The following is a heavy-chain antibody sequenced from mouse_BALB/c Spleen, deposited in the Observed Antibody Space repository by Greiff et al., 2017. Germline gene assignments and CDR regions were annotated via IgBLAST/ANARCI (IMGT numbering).Heavy chain of an antibody. CDR1: GYTFTSYW. Sequence: QVQLQQPGAELVRPGASVKLSCKASGYTFTSYWINWVKQRPGQGLEWIGNIYPSDSYTNYNQKFKDKATLTVDKSSSTAYMQLSSPTSEDSAVYYCTRERSTVVRYFDVWGAGTTVTVSS. D-gene: IGHD1-1*01. CDR2: IYPSDSYT. CDR3: TRERSTVVRYFDV. V-gene: IGHV1-69*02. J-gene: IGHJ1*01.